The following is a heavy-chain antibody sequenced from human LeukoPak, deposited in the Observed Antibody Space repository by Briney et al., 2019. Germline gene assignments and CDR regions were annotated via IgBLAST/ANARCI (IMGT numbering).Heavy chain of an antibody. Sequence: PRGSPRLSCAASGITLSSYAMTWVCQAPGKGLEWVSAISGNGGRTLYADSEKGRFTISRDNSKNTLYLQMNSLTAEDTAVYHCAKDPNGDYIGAFDMWGQGTMVTVSS. V-gene: IGHV3-23*01. CDR2: ISGNGGRT. CDR1: GITLSSYA. J-gene: IGHJ3*02. CDR3: AKDPNGDYIGAFDM. D-gene: IGHD4-17*01.